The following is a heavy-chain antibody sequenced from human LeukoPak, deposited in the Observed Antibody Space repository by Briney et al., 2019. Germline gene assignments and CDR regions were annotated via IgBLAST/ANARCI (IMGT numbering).Heavy chain of an antibody. CDR2: IYYSGST. D-gene: IGHD1-1*01. CDR3: ARGTHYYFDY. CDR1: GGSISSYY. V-gene: IGHV4-59*01. Sequence: PSETLSLTCTVSGGSISSYYRSWIRQPPGKGLEWIGYIYYSGSTNYNPSLKSRVTISVDTSKNQFSLKLSSVTAADTAVYYCARGTHYYFDYWGQGTLVTVSS. J-gene: IGHJ4*02.